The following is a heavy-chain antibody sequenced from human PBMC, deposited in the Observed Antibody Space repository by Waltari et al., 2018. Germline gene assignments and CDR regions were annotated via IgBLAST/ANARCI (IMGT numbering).Heavy chain of an antibody. CDR2: INHAGNT. Sequence: QVQLHQWGAGRLQPSETLSLTCAVYGVSFRGYYWGWLRQPPGKGLEWIAEINHAGNTNYNPSLRSRVTLSEDASKNQFSLKLSSMTAADTAVYYCVRLEDCTGPGGNCYSGEIFAMDVWGQGTTVTVSS. CDR1: GVSFRGYY. J-gene: IGHJ6*02. D-gene: IGHD2-15*01. V-gene: IGHV4-34*01. CDR3: VRLEDCTGPGGNCYSGEIFAMDV.